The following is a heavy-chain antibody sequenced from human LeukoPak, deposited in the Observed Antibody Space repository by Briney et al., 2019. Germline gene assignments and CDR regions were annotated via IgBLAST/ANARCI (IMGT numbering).Heavy chain of an antibody. CDR1: GGSISSYY. V-gene: IGHV4-59*01. CDR2: IYYSGST. Sequence: SETLSLTCTVSGGSISSYYWSWIRQPPGKGLEWIGYIYYSGSTNYNPSLKSRVTISVDTSKNQFSLKLSSVTAADTAVYYCARGGGAGYYYYYMDVWGKGTTVTISS. D-gene: IGHD3-16*01. J-gene: IGHJ6*03. CDR3: ARGGGAGYYYYYMDV.